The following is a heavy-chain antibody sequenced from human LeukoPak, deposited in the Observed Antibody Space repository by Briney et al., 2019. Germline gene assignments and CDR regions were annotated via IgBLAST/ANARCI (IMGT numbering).Heavy chain of an antibody. Sequence: GGSLRLSCAASGFTVSSNYMSWVRQAPGKGLEWVSVIYSGGSTYYADSVKGRFTISRDNSKNTLYLQMNSLRAEDTAVYYCARDHKNGSGSSSYCYYGMDVWGQGTTVTVSS. CDR1: GFTVSSNY. J-gene: IGHJ6*02. D-gene: IGHD3-10*01. V-gene: IGHV3-53*01. CDR3: ARDHKNGSGSSSYCYYGMDV. CDR2: IYSGGST.